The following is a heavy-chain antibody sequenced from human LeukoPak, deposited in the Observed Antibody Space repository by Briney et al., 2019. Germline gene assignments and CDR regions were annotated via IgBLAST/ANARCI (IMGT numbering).Heavy chain of an antibody. CDR3: ARDSEEMATPFDY. V-gene: IGHV1-69*05. D-gene: IGHD5-24*01. CDR2: IIPIFGTA. J-gene: IGHJ4*02. CDR1: GGTFSSYA. Sequence: VKVSCKASGGTFSSYAISWVRQAPGQGLEWMGRIIPIFGTANYAQKFQGRVTITTDESTSTAYMELSSLRSEDTAVYYCARDSEEMATPFDYWGQGTLSPSPQ.